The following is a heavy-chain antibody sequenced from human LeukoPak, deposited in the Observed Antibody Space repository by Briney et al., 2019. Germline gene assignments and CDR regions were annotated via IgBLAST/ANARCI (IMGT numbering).Heavy chain of an antibody. Sequence: PGGSLRLSCAAPGFTFSSYAMSWVRQAPGKGLEWVSAISGSGGSTYYADSVKGRFTISRDNSKNTLYLQMNSLRAEDTAVYYCANYYYDSSGYYQTTSYFDYWGQGTLVTVSS. J-gene: IGHJ4*02. V-gene: IGHV3-23*01. CDR1: GFTFSSYA. CDR2: ISGSGGST. CDR3: ANYYYDSSGYYQTTSYFDY. D-gene: IGHD3-22*01.